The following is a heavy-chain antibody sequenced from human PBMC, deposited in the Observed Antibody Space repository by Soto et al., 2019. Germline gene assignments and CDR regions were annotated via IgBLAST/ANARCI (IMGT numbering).Heavy chain of an antibody. Sequence: SETLCFTCTFSVGSISIGGYYWSWIRQHPGKGLEWIGYIYYSGSTYYNPSLKSRVTISVDTSKNQFSLKLSSVTAADTAVYYCAREDCSSTSCGNAFDIWGQGTMVTVSS. CDR2: IYYSGST. CDR3: AREDCSSTSCGNAFDI. V-gene: IGHV4-31*03. J-gene: IGHJ3*02. CDR1: VGSISIGGYY. D-gene: IGHD2-2*01.